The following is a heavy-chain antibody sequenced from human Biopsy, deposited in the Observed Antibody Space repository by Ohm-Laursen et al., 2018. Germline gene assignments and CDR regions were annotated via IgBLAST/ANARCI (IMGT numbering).Heavy chain of an antibody. V-gene: IGHV4-39*01. CDR2: VYNGGIT. J-gene: IGHJ5*02. CDR3: ARHPTGFWFDP. CDR1: GVSINGGRYY. Sequence: SETLSLTCTVSGVSINGGRYYWTWIRQPPGKGLEWIGHVYNGGITNYNPSLKSRVTISVDTSKNQFSLNLSSVTGADTAVYYCARHPTGFWFDPWGQGTLVTVSS.